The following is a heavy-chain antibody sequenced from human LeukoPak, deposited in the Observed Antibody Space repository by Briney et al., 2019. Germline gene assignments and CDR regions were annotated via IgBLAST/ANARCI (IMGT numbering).Heavy chain of an antibody. CDR3: ARVAVVFGAGTEYFQH. D-gene: IGHD6-13*01. CDR1: GFTFSSNY. Sequence: PGGSLRLSCAASGFTFSSNYMSWVRQAPGKGLEWVSVIYSGGSTYYADSVKGRFTISRDNSKSTLYLQMNSLRAEDTAVYYCARVAVVFGAGTEYFQHWGQGTLVTVSS. V-gene: IGHV3-66*01. J-gene: IGHJ1*01. CDR2: IYSGGST.